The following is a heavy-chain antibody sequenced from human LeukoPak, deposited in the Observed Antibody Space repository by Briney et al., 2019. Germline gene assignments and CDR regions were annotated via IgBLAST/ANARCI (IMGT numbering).Heavy chain of an antibody. CDR1: GGSFSGYY. CDR2: INHSGST. J-gene: IGHJ4*02. D-gene: IGHD3-10*01. CDR3: ARGYGSGSYPRFDY. Sequence: PSETLSLTCAVYGGSFSGYYWSWIRQPPGKGLEWIGGINHSGSTNYNPSLKSRVTISVDTSKNQFSLKLSSVTAADTAVYYCARGYGSGSYPRFDYWGQGTLVTVSS. V-gene: IGHV4-34*01.